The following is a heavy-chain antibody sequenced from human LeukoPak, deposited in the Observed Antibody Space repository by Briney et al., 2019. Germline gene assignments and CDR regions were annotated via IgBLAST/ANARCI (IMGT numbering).Heavy chain of an antibody. CDR3: ARGLRYPYYYYGMDV. CDR1: GGSFSGYY. D-gene: IGHD4-17*01. V-gene: IGHV4-34*01. CDR2: INHSGST. J-gene: IGHJ6*02. Sequence: SETLSLTCAAYGGSFSGYYWSWIRQPPGKELEWIGEINHSGSTNYNPSLKSRVTISVDTSKNQFSLKLGSVTAADTAVYYCARGLRYPYYYYGMDVWGQGTTVTVSS.